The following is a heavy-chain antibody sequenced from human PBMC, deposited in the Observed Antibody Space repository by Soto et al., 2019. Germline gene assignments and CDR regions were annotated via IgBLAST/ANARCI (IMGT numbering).Heavy chain of an antibody. V-gene: IGHV4-4*02. J-gene: IGHJ4*02. CDR3: ARAGYDILTGYSTEIDY. D-gene: IGHD3-9*01. CDR2: IYHSGST. Sequence: PSETLSLTCAVSGGSISSSNWWSWVRQPPGKGLEWIGEIYHSGSTNYNPSLKSRVTISVDKSKNQFSLKLSSVTAADTAVYYCARAGYDILTGYSTEIDYWGQGTLVTVSS. CDR1: GGSISSSNW.